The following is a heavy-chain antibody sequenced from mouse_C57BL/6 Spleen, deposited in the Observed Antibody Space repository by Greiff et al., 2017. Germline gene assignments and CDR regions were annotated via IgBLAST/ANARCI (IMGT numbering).Heavy chain of an antibody. D-gene: IGHD3-2*02. Sequence: QVQLQQPGAELVKPGASVKMSCKASGYTFTSYWITWVKQRPGQGLEWIGDIYPGSGSTNYNAKFKSKATLTVDTSSSTAYMQLSSLTSEDSAVYYSARREDSSGYGFAYWGQGALVTVSA. CDR1: GYTFTSYW. J-gene: IGHJ3*01. CDR3: ARREDSSGYGFAY. V-gene: IGHV1-55*01. CDR2: IYPGSGST.